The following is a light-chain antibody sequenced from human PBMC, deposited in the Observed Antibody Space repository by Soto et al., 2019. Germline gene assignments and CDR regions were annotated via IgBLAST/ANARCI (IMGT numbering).Light chain of an antibody. CDR2: DVS. V-gene: IGKV1-33*01. J-gene: IGKJ5*01. Sequence: DMQMTQSPSSLSASVGDRVTITCQASQDISIYLNWYQHKPGKAPELLIYDVSNLETVVPSRFSGSGSGTDFTFTISSLQPEDIGTYYCQQYENFPITFGQGTRLEIK. CDR3: QQYENFPIT. CDR1: QDISIY.